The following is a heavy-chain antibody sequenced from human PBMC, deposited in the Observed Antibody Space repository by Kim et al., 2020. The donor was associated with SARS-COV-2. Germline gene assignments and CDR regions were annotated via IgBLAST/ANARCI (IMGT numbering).Heavy chain of an antibody. Sequence: YAVHGGSFSDYYWTWIRQSPGKGLEWIGEVNHSGITKYNPSLKSRVTMSVDTSKNQFSLKLNSVTAADTAVYYCAVANVGADSINDFWGQGTLVTVSS. CDR2: VNHSGIT. J-gene: IGHJ4*01. V-gene: IGHV4-34*01. D-gene: IGHD3-10*02. CDR3: AVANVGADSINDF. CDR1: GGSFSDYY.